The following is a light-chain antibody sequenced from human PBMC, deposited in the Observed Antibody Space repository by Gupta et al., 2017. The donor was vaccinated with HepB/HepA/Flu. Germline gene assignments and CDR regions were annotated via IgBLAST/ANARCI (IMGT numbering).Light chain of an antibody. CDR1: DVGSYNR. J-gene: IGLJ3*02. V-gene: IGLV2-18*02. CDR2: EVT. CDR3: TSYTSTNTWV. Sequence: QSALTQPPSVSGSPGQSVTISCTGSDVGSYNRVSWYQQPPGTAPKLMIYEVTYRPSGVPDRFSGSKSGNTASLTISGLQTEDEADYFCTSYTSTNTWVFGGGTKLTVL.